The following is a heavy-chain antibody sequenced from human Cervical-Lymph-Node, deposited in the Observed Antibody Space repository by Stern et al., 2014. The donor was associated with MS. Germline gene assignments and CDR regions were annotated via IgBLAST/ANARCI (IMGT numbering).Heavy chain of an antibody. J-gene: IGHJ3*02. CDR1: GGSISSGGYS. V-gene: IGHV4-30-2*01. CDR2: IDHSVSP. Sequence: QLQLQESGSGLVKPSQTLSLTCAVSGGSISSGGYSWSWIRQPPGKGLEWIDYIDHSVSPSTSPSLTSRVTISVSRSKIQFSLKLNSVTAADTAVYYCARSSTVTPNAFDIWGQGTMVTVSS. D-gene: IGHD4-17*01. CDR3: ARSSTVTPNAFDI.